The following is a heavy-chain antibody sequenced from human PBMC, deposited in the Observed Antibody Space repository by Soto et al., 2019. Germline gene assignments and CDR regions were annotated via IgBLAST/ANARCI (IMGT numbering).Heavy chain of an antibody. D-gene: IGHD5-12*01. CDR1: GYTFTIYG. Sequence: QVQLVQSGGEVKKPGASVKVSCKASGYTFTIYGINWVRQAPGQGLEWMGWISPDNGNTNYAQKLQGRVTMTTDTSTSTAYMELTSLRSDDTAVYYCARALGYSGYAGMDVWGQGTTGTVSS. J-gene: IGHJ6*02. CDR2: ISPDNGNT. CDR3: ARALGYSGYAGMDV. V-gene: IGHV1-18*01.